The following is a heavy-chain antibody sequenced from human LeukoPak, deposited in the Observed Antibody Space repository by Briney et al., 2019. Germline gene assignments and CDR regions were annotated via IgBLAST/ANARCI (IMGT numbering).Heavy chain of an antibody. J-gene: IGHJ5*02. CDR2: IKSKNVSGTT. CDR1: GFTFSNAW. CDR3: TSHAAFDP. V-gene: IGHV3-15*07. Sequence: PGGSLRLSCAPSGFTFSNAWMNWVRQAPGKGLEWVGRIKSKNVSGTTDYAAPVKGRFTISRDDSKNTVYLQMNSLKIEDTAVYYCTSHAAFDPWGQGTLVTVSS.